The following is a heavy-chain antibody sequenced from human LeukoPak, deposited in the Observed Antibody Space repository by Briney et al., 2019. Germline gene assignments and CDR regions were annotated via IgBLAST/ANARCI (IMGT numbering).Heavy chain of an antibody. CDR1: GYTFTGYY. D-gene: IGHD3-22*01. CDR2: INPNRGGT. CDR3: ASQGRDYYDSSGYPFDY. J-gene: IGHJ4*02. Sequence: ASVKVSCKASGYTFTGYYMHWVRQAPGQGLEWMGRINPNRGGTNYAQEFQGRVTMTRDTSISTAYMELSRLRSDDTAVYYCASQGRDYYDSSGYPFDYWGQGTLVTVSS. V-gene: IGHV1-2*06.